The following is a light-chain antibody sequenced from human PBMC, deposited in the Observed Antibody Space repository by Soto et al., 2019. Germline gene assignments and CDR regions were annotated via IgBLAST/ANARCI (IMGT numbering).Light chain of an antibody. J-gene: IGLJ3*02. CDR1: RSDVGGYNY. V-gene: IGLV2-14*01. CDR2: EVS. Sequence: QSALTQPASVSGSPGQSITISCTGTRSDVGGYNYVSWYQQHPGKAPKLMIYEVSNRPSGISNRFSGSKSGNTASLTISGLQAEDEADYYCISYRSSSTLVFGGGTKLTVL. CDR3: ISYRSSSTLV.